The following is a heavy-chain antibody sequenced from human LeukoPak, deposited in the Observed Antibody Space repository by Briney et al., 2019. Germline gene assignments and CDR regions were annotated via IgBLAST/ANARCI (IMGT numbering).Heavy chain of an antibody. V-gene: IGHV3-33*01. CDR2: IWYDGSNK. Sequence: GRSLRLSCAASGFTFSSYGMHWVRQAPGKGLEWVAVIWYDGSNKYYADSVKGRFTISRDNSKNTLYLQMNSLRAEDTAVYYCARAMESSAFDYWGQGTLVTVSS. J-gene: IGHJ4*02. D-gene: IGHD6-6*01. CDR3: ARAMESSAFDY. CDR1: GFTFSSYG.